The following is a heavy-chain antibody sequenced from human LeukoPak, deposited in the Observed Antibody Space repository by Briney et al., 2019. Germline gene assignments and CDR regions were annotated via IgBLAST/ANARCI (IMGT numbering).Heavy chain of an antibody. CDR3: ARVGVPYYYYGMDV. Sequence: PGRSLRLSCAASGFTFSSYAMHWVRRTPGKGLEWVAVISYDGSNKYYADSVKGRFTISRDNSENTLYLQMNSLRAEDTAVYYCARVGVPYYYYGMDVWGQGTTVTVSS. CDR2: ISYDGSNK. CDR1: GFTFSSYA. V-gene: IGHV3-30-3*01. J-gene: IGHJ6*02.